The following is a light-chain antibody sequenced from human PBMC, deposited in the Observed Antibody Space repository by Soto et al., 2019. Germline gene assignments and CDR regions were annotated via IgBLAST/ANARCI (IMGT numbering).Light chain of an antibody. CDR1: SSDVGGYNH. CDR3: SSFAGNYWV. J-gene: IGLJ3*02. CDR2: EVS. Sequence: QSALTQPPSASGSPGQSVTISCTGTSSDVGGYNHVSWYQQHPGKAPKLMIFEVSNRPSGVPDRFSGSKSGNMASLTVSGLQAEDEADYYCSSFAGNYWVFGGGTKLTVL. V-gene: IGLV2-8*01.